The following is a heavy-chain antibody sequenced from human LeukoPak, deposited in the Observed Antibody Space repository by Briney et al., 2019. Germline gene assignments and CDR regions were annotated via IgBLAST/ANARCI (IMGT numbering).Heavy chain of an antibody. Sequence: SETLSLTCDVSGGSISSGLYSWSWIRQPLGKGLEWIGYIYHTGSTYYNPPLKSRVTISVDTSKNQFSLRLSSVTAADTAVYYCARLQYCSGTSCYWFDPWGQGTLVTVSS. CDR3: ARLQYCSGTSCYWFDP. D-gene: IGHD2-2*01. CDR1: GGSISSGLYS. CDR2: IYHTGST. J-gene: IGHJ5*02. V-gene: IGHV4-30-2*01.